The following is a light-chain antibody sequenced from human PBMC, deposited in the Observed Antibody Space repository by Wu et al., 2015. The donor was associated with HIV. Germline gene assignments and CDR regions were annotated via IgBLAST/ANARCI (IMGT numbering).Light chain of an antibody. Sequence: ETVLTQSPATLSFSPGETATLSCRASRSVNYALAWYQQISGQAPRLLIYDASNRAPGIPDRFSGSGSGTDFILTINSLEPEDSAIYYCQQHANWPLTFGQGIRLEIK. CDR2: DAS. CDR3: QQHANWPLT. CDR1: RSVNYA. V-gene: IGKV3-11*01. J-gene: IGKJ5*01.